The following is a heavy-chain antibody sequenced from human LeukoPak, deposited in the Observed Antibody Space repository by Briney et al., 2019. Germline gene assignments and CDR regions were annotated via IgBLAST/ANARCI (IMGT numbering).Heavy chain of an antibody. J-gene: IGHJ3*02. D-gene: IGHD5-18*01. CDR1: GFTFSSYW. V-gene: IGHV3-7*01. CDR3: ARVNQLWATNDAFDI. CDR2: IKQDGSEK. Sequence: PGVSLSLSCAASGFTFSSYWMIWVRQAPGKGLEWVANIKQDGSEKYYVDSVKGRFTISRDNDKNSLYLQMNSLRAEDTAVYYCARVNQLWATNDAFDIWGQGTMVTVSS.